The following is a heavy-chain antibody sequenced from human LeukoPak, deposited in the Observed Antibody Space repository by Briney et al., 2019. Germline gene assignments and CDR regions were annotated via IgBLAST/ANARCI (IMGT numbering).Heavy chain of an antibody. D-gene: IGHD6-13*01. CDR1: GFTFSSYW. J-gene: IGHJ4*02. CDR2: IKQDGSEK. CDR3: ARGPSSNWSGLDF. Sequence: GGSLRLSCAASGFTFSSYWMSWVRQAPGKGLEWVANIKQDGSEKYYVDSVKGRFTVSRDNAKNTLYLQVNNLRAEDTAVYYCARGPSSNWSGLDFWGQGTLLTVSS. V-gene: IGHV3-7*01.